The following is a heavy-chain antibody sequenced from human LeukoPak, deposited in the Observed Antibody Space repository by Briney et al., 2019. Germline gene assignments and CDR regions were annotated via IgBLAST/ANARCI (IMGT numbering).Heavy chain of an antibody. CDR3: ARGSSKPYNWFDP. CDR2: ISSSSSYI. V-gene: IGHV3-21*01. J-gene: IGHJ5*02. CDR1: GFTFSSYS. Sequence: PGRSLRLSCAASGFTFSSYSMNWVRQAPGKGLEWVSSISSSSSYIYYADSVKGRFTISRDNAKNSLYLQMNSLRAEDTAVYYCARGSSKPYNWFDPWGQGTLVTVSS. D-gene: IGHD6-13*01.